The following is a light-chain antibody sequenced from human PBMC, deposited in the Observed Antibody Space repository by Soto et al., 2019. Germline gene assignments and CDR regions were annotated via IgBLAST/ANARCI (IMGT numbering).Light chain of an antibody. CDR2: GAS. CDR3: QQRSNWPSSIT. Sequence: IGFTQSPATPPLSSGERRTLSCQASQSVGSYLAWYQQEPGQAPXXLXXGASNRATGIPARFSGSGSETDFTLSISSLEAEEFAGYYCQQRSNWPSSITFGHGTRLEIK. V-gene: IGKV3-11*01. CDR1: QSVGSY. J-gene: IGKJ5*01.